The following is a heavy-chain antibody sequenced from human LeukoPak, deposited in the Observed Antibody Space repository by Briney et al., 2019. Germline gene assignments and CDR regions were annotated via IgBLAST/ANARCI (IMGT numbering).Heavy chain of an antibody. Sequence: ASVKVSCKVSGYTLTELSMHWVRQAPGKGLEWMGGFDPEDGETIYAQKFQGRVTMTEDTSTDTAYMELSSLRSEDTAVYYCATDARDYYYDSSGFDYWGQGTLVTASS. D-gene: IGHD3-22*01. V-gene: IGHV1-24*01. CDR3: ATDARDYYYDSSGFDY. CDR1: GYTLTELS. J-gene: IGHJ4*02. CDR2: FDPEDGET.